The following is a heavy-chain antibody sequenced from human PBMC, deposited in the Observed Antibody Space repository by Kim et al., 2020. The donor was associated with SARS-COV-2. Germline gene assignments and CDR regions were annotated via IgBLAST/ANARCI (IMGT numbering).Heavy chain of an antibody. Sequence: GGSLRLSCAASGFTFNTYSMNWVRQAPGKGPEWVSYISNDGSVIYYADSMKGRFTISRDNAKNSLYLQMNSLRDDDTAIYYCAREVATAGSNVDYWGQGT. CDR2: ISNDGSVI. D-gene: IGHD6-13*01. J-gene: IGHJ4*03. CDR1: GFTFNTYS. CDR3: AREVATAGSNVDY. V-gene: IGHV3-48*02.